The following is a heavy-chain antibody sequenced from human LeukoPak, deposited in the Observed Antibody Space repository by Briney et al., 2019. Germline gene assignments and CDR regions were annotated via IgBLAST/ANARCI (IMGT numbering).Heavy chain of an antibody. CDR1: GYTFTSYG. CDR2: INPNSGGT. CDR3: AIREGGYCSSTSCSNYYYYMDV. V-gene: IGHV1-2*02. J-gene: IGHJ6*03. Sequence: ASVKVSCKASGYTFTSYGISWVRQAPGQGLEWMGWINPNSGGTNYAQKFQGRVTMTRDTSISTAYMELSRLRSDDTAVYYCAIREGGYCSSTSCSNYYYYMDVWGKGTTVTVSS. D-gene: IGHD2-2*03.